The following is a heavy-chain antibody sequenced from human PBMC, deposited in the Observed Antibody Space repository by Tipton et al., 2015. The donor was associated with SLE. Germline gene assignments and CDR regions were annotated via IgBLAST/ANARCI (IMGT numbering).Heavy chain of an antibody. CDR2: ISGSGGST. V-gene: IGHV3-23*01. J-gene: IGHJ4*02. Sequence: SLRLSCAASGFTVSSNYMSWVRQAPGKGLEWVSAISGSGGSTYYADSVKGRFTISRDNSKNTLYLQMNSLRAEDTAVYYCAKCGGYTVKAWYFDYWGQGTLVTVSS. D-gene: IGHD6-13*01. CDR1: GFTVSSNY. CDR3: AKCGGYTVKAWYFDY.